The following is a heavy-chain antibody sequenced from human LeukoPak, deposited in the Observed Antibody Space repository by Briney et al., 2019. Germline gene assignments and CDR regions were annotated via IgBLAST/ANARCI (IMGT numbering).Heavy chain of an antibody. V-gene: IGHV3-9*01. D-gene: IGHD3-22*01. J-gene: IGHJ4*02. CDR1: AFTFDDYA. CDR2: ISWNSGSI. CDR3: AKGKRCGYYDDELDY. Sequence: GRSLRLSCAASAFTFDDYAMHWVRQAPGEGLEWVSCISWNSGSIGYADSVKGRLTISRYNAKYSLYLQTNSLRAEDTALYYCAKGKRCGYYDDELDYWGEGTLVTVSS.